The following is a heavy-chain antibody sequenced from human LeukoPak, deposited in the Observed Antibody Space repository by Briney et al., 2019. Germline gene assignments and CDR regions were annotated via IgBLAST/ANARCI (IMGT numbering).Heavy chain of an antibody. CDR2: INPNSGGT. V-gene: IGHV1-2*02. J-gene: IGHJ4*02. Sequence: ASVKVSCKASGHTFTGYYMHWVRQAPGQGLEWMGWINPNSGGTNYAQRFQGRATMTRDTSISTAYMELSRLRSDDTAVYYCARAMLELREGVDYWGQGTLVTVSS. D-gene: IGHD1-7*01. CDR1: GHTFTGYY. CDR3: ARAMLELREGVDY.